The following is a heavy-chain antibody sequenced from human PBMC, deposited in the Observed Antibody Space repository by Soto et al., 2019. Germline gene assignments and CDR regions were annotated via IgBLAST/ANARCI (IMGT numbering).Heavy chain of an antibody. CDR1: GGTFSSYA. D-gene: IGHD6-19*01. V-gene: IGHV1-69*13. Sequence: GASVKVSCKASGGTFSSYAISWVRQAPGQGLEWMGGIIPIFGTANYAQKFQGRVTITADESTSTAYMELSSLGSEDTAVYYCARGGVAGTPGNWFDPWGQGTLVTVSS. CDR2: IIPIFGTA. J-gene: IGHJ5*02. CDR3: ARGGVAGTPGNWFDP.